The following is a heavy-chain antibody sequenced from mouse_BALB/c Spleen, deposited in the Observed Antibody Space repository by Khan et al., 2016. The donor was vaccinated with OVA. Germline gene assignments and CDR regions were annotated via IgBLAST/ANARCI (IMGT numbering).Heavy chain of an antibody. CDR2: IDPYDSET. Sequence: QVQLKQSGAELVRPGASVKLSCEASGYTFTSYWMNWVKQSPEQGLEWIGRIDPYDSETHYNQNFKDKAILTVDKSSSTAYMQLSSLTSENSAVYYYARSPFAYWGQGTLVTVSA. V-gene: IGHV1-69*02. CDR3: ARSPFAY. J-gene: IGHJ3*01. CDR1: GYTFTSYW.